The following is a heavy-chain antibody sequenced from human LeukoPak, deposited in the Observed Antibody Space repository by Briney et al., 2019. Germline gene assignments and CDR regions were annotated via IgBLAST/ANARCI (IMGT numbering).Heavy chain of an antibody. D-gene: IGHD6-13*01. CDR2: IYYSGST. Sequence: SETLSLTCNVSGGSISSRSHHWGWIRQPPGKGLEWIGNIYYSGSTYCNPSLKSRVTISVDTSKNQFSLKLSSVTAADTAVYYCVATAAGSFYFDYWGQGTLVTISS. V-gene: IGHV4-39*01. CDR3: VATAAGSFYFDY. J-gene: IGHJ4*02. CDR1: GGSISSRSHH.